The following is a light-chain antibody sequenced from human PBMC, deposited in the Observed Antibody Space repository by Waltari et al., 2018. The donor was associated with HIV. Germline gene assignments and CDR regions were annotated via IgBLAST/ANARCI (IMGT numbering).Light chain of an antibody. CDR1: QSVVNNY. V-gene: IGKV3-20*01. Sequence: NVLTQSPGTLSLSPGETVALSCRASQSVVNNYLAWYQQRPGQSPKLIIYDASKRATGIPDRFSGSGSGTHFSLTINRLDPEDFAVYFCQQYGDSPPITFGQGTQLEIK. CDR3: QQYGDSPPIT. CDR2: DAS. J-gene: IGKJ5*01.